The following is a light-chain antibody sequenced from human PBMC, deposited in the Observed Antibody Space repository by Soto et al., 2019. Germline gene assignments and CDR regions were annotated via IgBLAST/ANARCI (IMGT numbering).Light chain of an antibody. V-gene: IGKV3-15*01. CDR1: QSVSSN. Sequence: EIVMTQSPATLSVSPGERATLSCRASQSVSSNLAWYQQKPGQAPRLLIYAASTRATGMPARFSGSGSGIEFTLTIISLQSKDFAVYYCQQYNNWPLTFGGGTKVDIK. J-gene: IGKJ4*01. CDR3: QQYNNWPLT. CDR2: AAS.